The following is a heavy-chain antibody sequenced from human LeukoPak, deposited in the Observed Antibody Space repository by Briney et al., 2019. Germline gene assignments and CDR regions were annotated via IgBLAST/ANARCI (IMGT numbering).Heavy chain of an antibody. CDR2: IYSGAST. CDR3: ARDPDAFDI. V-gene: IGHV3-66*01. CDR1: GFTVSSNY. Sequence: GGSLRISCAASGFTVSSNYMSWVRQAPGKGLEWVSVIYSGASTYYADSVKGRFTISRDNSKNTLYLQMNSLRAEDTAVYYCARDPDAFDIWGQGTMVTVSS. J-gene: IGHJ3*02.